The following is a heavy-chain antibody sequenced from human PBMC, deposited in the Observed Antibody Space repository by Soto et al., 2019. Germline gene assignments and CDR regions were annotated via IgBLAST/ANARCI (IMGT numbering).Heavy chain of an antibody. CDR1: GDSISSYY. J-gene: IGHJ5*02. CDR3: ARGVATIGP. D-gene: IGHD5-12*01. CDR2: IYYSGST. V-gene: IGHV4-59*01. Sequence: SETLSLSCTVSGDSISSYYWTWIRQPPGKGLEWIGYIYYSGSTNYNPSLKSRVTISVDTSKNQFSLKLTSVTAADTAVYYCARGVATIGPWGQGTLVTVSS.